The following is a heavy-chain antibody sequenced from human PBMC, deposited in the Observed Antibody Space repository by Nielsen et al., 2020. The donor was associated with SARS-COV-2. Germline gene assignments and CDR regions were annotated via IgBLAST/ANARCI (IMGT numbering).Heavy chain of an antibody. D-gene: IGHD6-13*01. CDR2: ISSSSSTI. CDR3: AREGSIAAAADFDY. J-gene: IGHJ4*02. Sequence: GESLKISCAASGFTFSSYSMNWVRQAPGKGLEWVSYISSSSSTIYYADSVKGRFTISRDNAKNSLYLQMNSLRDEDTAVYYCAREGSIAAAADFDYWGQGTLVTVSS. CDR1: GFTFSSYS. V-gene: IGHV3-48*02.